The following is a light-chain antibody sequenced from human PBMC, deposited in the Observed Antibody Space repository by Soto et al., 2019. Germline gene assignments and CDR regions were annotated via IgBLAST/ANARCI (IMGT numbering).Light chain of an antibody. CDR1: SSNIGANYD. J-gene: IGLJ1*01. CDR2: ANS. CDR3: QSYDSTLSARYV. Sequence: QSVLTQPPSVSGAPGQRVTISCTGSSSNIGANYDVHWYQQRPGTAPKLLIFANSNRPSGVPDRFSGSKSGTSASLVITGLQAEDEGDYYCQSYDSTLSARYVFGPGTKLTVL. V-gene: IGLV1-40*01.